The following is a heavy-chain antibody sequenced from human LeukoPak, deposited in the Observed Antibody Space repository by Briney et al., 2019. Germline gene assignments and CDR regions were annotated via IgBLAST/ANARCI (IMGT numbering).Heavy chain of an antibody. V-gene: IGHV4-39*01. D-gene: IGHD3-3*01. Sequence: SETLSLTCTVSGGSISSSSYYWGWIRQPPGKGLEWIGSIYYSGSTYYNPSLKSRVTISVDTSKNQFSLKLSSVTAADTAVYYCARHQNRPYYDFWSGYYGFWNGSNYYYYYYMDVRGKGTTVTVSS. CDR1: GGSISSSSYY. J-gene: IGHJ6*03. CDR2: IYYSGST. CDR3: ARHQNRPYYDFWSGYYGFWNGSNYYYYYYMDV.